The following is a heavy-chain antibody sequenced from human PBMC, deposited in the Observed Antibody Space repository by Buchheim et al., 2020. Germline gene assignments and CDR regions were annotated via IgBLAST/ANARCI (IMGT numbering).Heavy chain of an antibody. CDR1: GGSISSSNW. Sequence: QVQLQESGPGLVKPSGTLSLTCAVSGGSISSSNWWSWVRQPPGKGLEWIGEIYHSGSTNYNPSLKSRVTISVDKSKNQFSLKLSSVTAADTAVYYCATEGYSSSWYYPDYYYYYGMDVWGQGTT. CDR2: IYHSGST. CDR3: ATEGYSSSWYYPDYYYYYGMDV. D-gene: IGHD6-13*01. J-gene: IGHJ6*02. V-gene: IGHV4-4*02.